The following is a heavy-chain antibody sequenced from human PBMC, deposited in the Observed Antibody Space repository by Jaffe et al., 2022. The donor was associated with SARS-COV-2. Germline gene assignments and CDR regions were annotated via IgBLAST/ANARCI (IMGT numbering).Heavy chain of an antibody. J-gene: IGHJ4*02. CDR3: TRDASYYYDSSGELLYYFDY. CDR1: GFTFGDYA. CDR2: IRSKAYGGTT. D-gene: IGHD3-22*01. V-gene: IGHV3-49*04. Sequence: EVQLVESGGGLVQPGRSLRLSCTASGFTFGDYAMSWVRQAPGKGLEWVGFIRSKAYGGTTEYAASVKGRFTISRDDSKSIAYLQMNSLKTEDTAVYYCTRDASYYYDSSGELLYYFDYWGQGTLVTVSS.